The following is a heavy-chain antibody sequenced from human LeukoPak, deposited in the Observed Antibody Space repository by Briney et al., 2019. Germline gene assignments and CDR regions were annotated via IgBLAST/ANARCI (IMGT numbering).Heavy chain of an antibody. CDR1: GFTFSNHG. CDR3: AKDDAWLRFGE. Sequence: GGTLRLSCAASGFTFSNHGMNWVRQAPGKGLEWVSGTSPSGDITYYADSVKGRFTISRDNSKNTLYLEVISLTAEDTAVYYCAKDDAWLRFGEWSQGTLVTVSS. D-gene: IGHD3-10*01. J-gene: IGHJ4*02. CDR2: TSPSGDIT. V-gene: IGHV3-23*01.